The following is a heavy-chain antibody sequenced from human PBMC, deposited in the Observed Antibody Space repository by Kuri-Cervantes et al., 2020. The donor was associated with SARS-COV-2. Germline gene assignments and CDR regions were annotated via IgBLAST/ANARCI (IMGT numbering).Heavy chain of an antibody. J-gene: IGHJ3*02. CDR1: GYSISSGYY. V-gene: IGHV4-38-2*02. D-gene: IGHD2-21*02. CDR3: ARPMNLVTAYDAFNI. CDR2: LYYGGST. Sequence: SETLSLTCTVSGYSISSGYYWAWVRQPPGKVLEWIGSLYYGGSTYENPSLKSRVTMSVDTSQNQFFLRLSSVTAADTAVYYCARPMNLVTAYDAFNIWGQGTMVTVSS.